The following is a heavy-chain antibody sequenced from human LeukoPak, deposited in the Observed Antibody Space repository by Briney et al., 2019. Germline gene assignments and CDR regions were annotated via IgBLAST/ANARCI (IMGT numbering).Heavy chain of an antibody. D-gene: IGHD3-10*01. J-gene: IGHJ4*02. Sequence: SETLSLTCAVYGGSFSGYYWSWIRQPPGKGLEWIGEINRSGNTNYNSSLKRRVTISVDTSKNQFSLKLSSVTAADTAVYYCARRPRYGYYYGSGSYYFDYWGQGTLVTVSS. CDR1: GGSFSGYY. CDR3: ARRPRYGYYYGSGSYYFDY. V-gene: IGHV4-34*01. CDR2: INRSGNT.